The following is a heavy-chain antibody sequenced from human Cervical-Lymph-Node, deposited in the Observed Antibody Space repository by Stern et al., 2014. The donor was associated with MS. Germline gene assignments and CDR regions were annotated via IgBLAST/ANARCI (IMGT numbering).Heavy chain of an antibody. Sequence: QLVESGAEVKKPGSSVKVSCKASGGTLSSLAISWVRQAPGQGLEWMGGIIPTFNTAAYAQKFQGRVTITADKSTNTVYMEVSSLRPEDTAVYYCAKDPPLGVLREGGYKYFDVDVWGQGTPVTVSS. CDR3: AKDPPLGVLREGGYKYFDVDV. D-gene: IGHD3-3*01. J-gene: IGHJ6*02. CDR2: IIPTFNTA. CDR1: GGTLSSLA. V-gene: IGHV1-69*06.